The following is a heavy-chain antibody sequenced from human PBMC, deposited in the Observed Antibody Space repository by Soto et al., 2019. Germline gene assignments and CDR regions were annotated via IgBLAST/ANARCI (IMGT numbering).Heavy chain of an antibody. CDR2: IIPIFGTT. CDR1: GGTFSSYA. Sequence: QVQLVQSGAEVKKPGSSVKVSCKASGGTFSSYAISWVRQAPGQGLEWMGRIIPIFGTTNYAQRFQGRVTTTADPSTHTPYLELSSLRSEATAVYFCARGSSSWPYFDYWGQGPVVTVSS. CDR3: ARGSSSWPYFDY. V-gene: IGHV1-69*15. D-gene: IGHD6-13*01. J-gene: IGHJ4*02.